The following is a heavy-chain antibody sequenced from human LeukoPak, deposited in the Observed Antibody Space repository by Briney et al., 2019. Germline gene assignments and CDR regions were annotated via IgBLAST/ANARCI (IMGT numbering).Heavy chain of an antibody. Sequence: GGSLRLSRAASGFTFGNYALNWVRQTPGKGLEWVSGISGSGFTTYYADSLKGRFTISRDNSKNTLYLQMNSLRAEDTAVYYCARGGQLWLSKTSNFDYWGQGTLVTVSS. CDR2: ISGSGFTT. V-gene: IGHV3-23*01. CDR3: ARGGQLWLSKTSNFDY. J-gene: IGHJ4*02. CDR1: GFTFGNYA. D-gene: IGHD5-18*01.